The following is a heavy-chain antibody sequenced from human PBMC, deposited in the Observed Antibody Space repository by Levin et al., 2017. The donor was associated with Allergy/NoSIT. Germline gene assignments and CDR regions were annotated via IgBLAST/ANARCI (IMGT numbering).Heavy chain of an antibody. D-gene: IGHD5-18*01. J-gene: IGHJ4*02. CDR1: GGSISSGGYS. V-gene: IGHV4-30-2*01. CDR2: IYLSGST. CDR3: ARVAGYSYGYYFDD. Sequence: SETLSLTCAVSGGSISSGGYSWSWIRQPPGKGLEWIGNIYLSGSTNDNPSLKSRVTMSVDRSKNQFSLKLSYVTAADTAVYYCARVAGYSYGYYFDDWGPGTLVTVSS.